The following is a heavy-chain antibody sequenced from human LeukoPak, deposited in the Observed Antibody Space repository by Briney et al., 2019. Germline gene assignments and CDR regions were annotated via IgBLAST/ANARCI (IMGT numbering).Heavy chain of an antibody. CDR3: ASLILERGVERRTRIDY. V-gene: IGHV4-59*01. Sequence: SETLPLTCTVSGGSISGYYWSWIRQPPGKGLEWSGYIYYSGSTNYNPSLKSRVTISVDTSKNQFSLKLSSVTAADTAVYYCASLILERGVERRTRIDYWGQGTLVTVSS. CDR1: GGSISGYY. J-gene: IGHJ4*02. D-gene: IGHD1-1*01. CDR2: IYYSGST.